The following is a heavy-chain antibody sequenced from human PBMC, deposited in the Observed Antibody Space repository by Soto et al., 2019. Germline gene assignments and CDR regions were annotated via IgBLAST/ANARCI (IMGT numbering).Heavy chain of an antibody. J-gene: IGHJ5*02. CDR1: GYTFTSYG. CDR3: ARLIYSSGWYWFDP. CDR2: ISAYNGNT. Sequence: WASVKVSCKASGYTFTSYGISWVRQAPGQGLEWMGWISAYNGNTNYAQKLQGRVTMTTDTSTSTAYMELRSLRSDDTAVYYCARLIYSSGWYWFDPWGQGTLVTVSS. D-gene: IGHD6-19*01. V-gene: IGHV1-18*01.